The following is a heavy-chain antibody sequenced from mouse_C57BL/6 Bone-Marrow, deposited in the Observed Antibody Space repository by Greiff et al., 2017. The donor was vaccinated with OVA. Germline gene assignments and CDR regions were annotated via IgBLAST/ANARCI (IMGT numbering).Heavy chain of an antibody. J-gene: IGHJ2*01. D-gene: IGHD1-1*02. CDR1: GYSFTGYY. Sequence: VHVKQSGPELVKPGASVTISCKASGYSFTGYYMHWVKQSHGNILDWIGYIYPYNGVSSYNQKFKGKATLTVDTSSSTAYMELRSLTSEDSAVYYGAIWSYYFDYWGQGTTLTVSS. V-gene: IGHV1-31*01. CDR2: IYPYNGVS. CDR3: AIWSYYFDY.